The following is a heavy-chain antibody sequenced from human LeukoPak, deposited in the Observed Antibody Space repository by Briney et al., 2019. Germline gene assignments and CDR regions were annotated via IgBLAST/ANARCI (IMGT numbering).Heavy chain of an antibody. CDR2: IIPIFGTA. V-gene: IGHV1-69*13. D-gene: IGHD6-13*01. CDR1: GGTFSSYA. CDR3: ARDTGYSSSWYFGRSTDAFDI. Sequence: GASVKVSCKVSGGTFSSYAISWVRQAPGQGLEWMGGIIPIFGTANYAQKFQGRVTITADESTSTAYMELSSLRSEDTAVYYCARDTGYSSSWYFGRSTDAFDIWGQGTMVTVSS. J-gene: IGHJ3*02.